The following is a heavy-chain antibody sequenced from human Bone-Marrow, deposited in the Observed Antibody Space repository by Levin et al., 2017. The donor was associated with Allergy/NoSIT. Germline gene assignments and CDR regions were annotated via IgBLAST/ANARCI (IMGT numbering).Heavy chain of an antibody. V-gene: IGHV3-33*01. CDR2: LWSDGIKK. CDR3: AREGYSSGPSSYDAFDL. J-gene: IGHJ3*01. Sequence: GESLKISCAASGFTLSHYGMHWVRQAPGKGLEWVADLWSDGIKKYYIDSVEGRFTISRDDAVNSLYLQMNDLRPEDTAIYYCAREGYSSGPSSYDAFDLWGRGTMVTVSS. CDR1: GFTLSHYG. D-gene: IGHD2-15*01.